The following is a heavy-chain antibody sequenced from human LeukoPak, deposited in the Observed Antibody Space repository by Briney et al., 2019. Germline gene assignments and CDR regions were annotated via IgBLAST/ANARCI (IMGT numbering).Heavy chain of an antibody. J-gene: IGHJ6*03. CDR2: MNHSGST. V-gene: IGHV4-34*01. CDR3: ARGSRDLVSQYYYYYMDV. CDR1: GGSFSGQY. D-gene: IGHD2-8*01. Sequence: SETLSLTCAVYGGSFSGQYWTWIRQPPGKGLEWIGEMNHSGSTNYNPSLKSRVTISVDTSKNQFSLKLSSVTAADTAVYYCARGSRDLVSQYYYYYMDVWGKGTTVTVSS.